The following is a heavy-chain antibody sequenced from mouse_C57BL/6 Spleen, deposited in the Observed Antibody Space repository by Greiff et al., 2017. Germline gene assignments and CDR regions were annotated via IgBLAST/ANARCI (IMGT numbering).Heavy chain of an antibody. CDR1: GYTFTDYE. Sequence: VQLQQSGAELVRPGASVTLSCKASGYTFTDYEMHWVKQTPVHGLEWIGAIDPETGGTAYNQKFKGKAILTADKSSSTAYMELRSLTSEDSAVYYCTSTVVATRWYFDVWGTGTTVTVSS. J-gene: IGHJ1*03. D-gene: IGHD1-1*01. CDR3: TSTVVATRWYFDV. V-gene: IGHV1-15*01. CDR2: IDPETGGT.